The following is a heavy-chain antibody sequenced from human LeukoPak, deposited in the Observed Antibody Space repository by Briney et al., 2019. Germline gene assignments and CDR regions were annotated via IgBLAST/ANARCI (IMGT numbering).Heavy chain of an antibody. Sequence: SETLSLTCTVSGGSISSYYWSWIRQPPGKGLEWIGYIYYSGSTNYNPSLKSRVTISVDTSKNQFSLKLSSVTAADTAVYYCARASGSTIFNYYGMDVWGQGTTVTVSS. V-gene: IGHV4-59*01. CDR3: ARASGSTIFNYYGMDV. CDR2: IYYSGST. CDR1: GGSISSYY. J-gene: IGHJ6*02. D-gene: IGHD3-3*01.